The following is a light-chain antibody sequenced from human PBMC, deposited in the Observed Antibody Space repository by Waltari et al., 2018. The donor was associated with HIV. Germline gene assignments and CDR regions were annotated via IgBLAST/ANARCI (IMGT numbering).Light chain of an antibody. CDR1: QGISNY. J-gene: IGKJ5*01. Sequence: DIQMTQSPSSLSASVGDRVTITCRASQGISNYLAWYQQKPGKVPKLLIYAASTLQSGVPSRVSGSGSGTDFTLTISSLQPEDVATYYCQKYNSAPRITFGQGTRLEIK. CDR3: QKYNSAPRIT. CDR2: AAS. V-gene: IGKV1-27*01.